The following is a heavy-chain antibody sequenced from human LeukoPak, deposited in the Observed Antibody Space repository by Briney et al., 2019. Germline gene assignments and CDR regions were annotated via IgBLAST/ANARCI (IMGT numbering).Heavy chain of an antibody. CDR1: GFTFSDYY. CDR3: ARDQPEEQLFSYYFDY. D-gene: IGHD6-6*01. CDR2: ISSSGSTI. Sequence: GGSLRLSCAASGFTFSDYYMSWIRQAPGKGLEWVSYISSSGSTIYYADSVKGRFTISRDNAKNSLYLQMNSLRAEDTAVYYCARDQPEEQLFSYYFDYWGQGTLVTVSS. J-gene: IGHJ4*02. V-gene: IGHV3-11*04.